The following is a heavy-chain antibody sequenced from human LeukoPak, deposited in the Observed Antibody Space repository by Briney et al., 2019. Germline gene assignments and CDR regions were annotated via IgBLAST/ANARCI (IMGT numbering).Heavy chain of an antibody. CDR3: ARVIAAPPFDY. D-gene: IGHD6-6*01. Sequence: AGSLRLSCAASGFTFSSYWMHWVRQAPGKGLVWVSRINTDGSSTSYADSVKGRFTISRDNAKNTLYLQMNSLRAEDTAVYYCARVIAAPPFDYWGQGTLVTVSS. CDR2: INTDGSST. J-gene: IGHJ4*02. V-gene: IGHV3-74*01. CDR1: GFTFSSYW.